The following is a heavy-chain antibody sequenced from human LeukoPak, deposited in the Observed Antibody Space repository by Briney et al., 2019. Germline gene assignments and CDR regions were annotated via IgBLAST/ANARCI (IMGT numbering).Heavy chain of an antibody. CDR1: GFTFSSYA. J-gene: IGHJ4*02. V-gene: IGHV3-23*01. Sequence: GGSLRLSCAASGFTFSSYAMIWVRQAPGKGLVWVSANSGSGGSTYYADSVKGRFTIPRDNSKNTLYLQMNSQRAEDTAVYSCAASDSSSWYWGQGTLVTVSS. CDR3: AASDSSSWY. D-gene: IGHD6-13*01. CDR2: NSGSGGST.